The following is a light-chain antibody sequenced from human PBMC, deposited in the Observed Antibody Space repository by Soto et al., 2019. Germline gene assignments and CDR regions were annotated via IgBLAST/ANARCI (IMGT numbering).Light chain of an antibody. V-gene: IGLV1-40*01. Sequence: QAVVTQPPSVSGAPGQRVTISCTGSSSNIGAGYDVHWYQQLPGTAPKLLIYGNINRPSGVPDRFSGSKSGTSASLAITGLQAEDEADYYCQSYDSSLRVLFGGGTKLTVL. CDR3: QSYDSSLRVL. CDR1: SSNIGAGYD. J-gene: IGLJ2*01. CDR2: GNI.